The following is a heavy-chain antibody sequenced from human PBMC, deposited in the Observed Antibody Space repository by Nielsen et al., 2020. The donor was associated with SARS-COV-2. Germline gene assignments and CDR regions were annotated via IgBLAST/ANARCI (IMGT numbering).Heavy chain of an antibody. CDR3: ARETAAGGDYYYYYMDV. CDR1: GFTFSSYG. J-gene: IGHJ6*03. CDR2: IWYDGSNK. D-gene: IGHD6-13*01. Sequence: GGSLRLSCAASGFTFSSYGMHWVRRAPGKGLEWVAVIWYDGSNKYYADSVKGRFTISRDNSKNTLYLQMNSLRAEDTAVYYCARETAAGGDYYYYYMDVWGKGTTVTVSS. V-gene: IGHV3-33*01.